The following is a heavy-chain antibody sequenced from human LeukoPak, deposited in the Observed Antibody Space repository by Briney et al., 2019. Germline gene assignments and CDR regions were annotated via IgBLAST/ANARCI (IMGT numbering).Heavy chain of an antibody. CDR3: ARVQLWSKFDY. D-gene: IGHD5-18*01. CDR1: GYTFPSYW. V-gene: IGHV5-51*01. CDR2: IYPGDSDT. J-gene: IGHJ4*02. Sequence: GESLKISCKGSGYTFPSYWIGWVRQMPGKGLEWMGIIYPGDSDTRYSPSFQGQVTISADKSISTAYLQWSSLKASDTAMYYCARVQLWSKFDYWGQGTLVTVSS.